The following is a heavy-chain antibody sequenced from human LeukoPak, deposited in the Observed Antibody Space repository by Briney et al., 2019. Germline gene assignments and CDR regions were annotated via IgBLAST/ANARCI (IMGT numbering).Heavy chain of an antibody. CDR3: ARDPRKDSSFDY. CDR2: IYHSGST. D-gene: IGHD6-6*01. J-gene: IGHJ4*02. Sequence: SETLSLTCTVSGGSISSGGYYWSWIRQPPGKGLEWIGYIYHSGSTYYNPSLKSRVTISVDRSKNQFSLKLSSVTAADTAVYYCARDPRKDSSFDYWGQGTLVTVSS. CDR1: GGSISSGGYY. V-gene: IGHV4-30-2*01.